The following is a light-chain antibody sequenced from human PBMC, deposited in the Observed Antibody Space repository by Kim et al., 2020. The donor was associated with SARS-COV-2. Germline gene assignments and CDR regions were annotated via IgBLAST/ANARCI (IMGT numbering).Light chain of an antibody. CDR2: DVS. V-gene: IGLV2-14*04. CDR3: ASFTSSTTWV. Sequence: GQSNTISSTGTSSDVGGYIHVSWYQQHPGHAPKLIIYDVSKRPSGASDRFSGSKSANTASLTISGLQAEDEAEYYCASFTSSTTWVFGGGTQLTVL. CDR1: SSDVGGYIH. J-gene: IGLJ3*02.